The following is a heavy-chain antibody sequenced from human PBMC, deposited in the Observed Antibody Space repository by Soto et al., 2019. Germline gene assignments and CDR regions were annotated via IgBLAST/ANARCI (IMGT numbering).Heavy chain of an antibody. CDR2: LYTRGTT. Sequence: SETLSLTCSVSGASISNFYWSWIRQSAGKGLEWIGRLYTRGTTDYSPSLKSRVTMSIDTSKNRVSLSLTSVTAADTAVYYCAKGGTYYFDSWGQGIVVTVSS. D-gene: IGHD3-16*01. V-gene: IGHV4-4*07. J-gene: IGHJ4*02. CDR3: AKGGTYYFDS. CDR1: GASISNFY.